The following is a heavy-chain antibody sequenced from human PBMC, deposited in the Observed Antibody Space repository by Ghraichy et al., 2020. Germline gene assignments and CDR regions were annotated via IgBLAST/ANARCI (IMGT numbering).Heavy chain of an antibody. V-gene: IGHV2-5*01. CDR3: AYSVVAMEGYYFDY. J-gene: IGHJ4*02. Sequence: SGPTLVKPTQTLTLTCTFSGFSLSTSGVGVGWIRQPPGKALEWLALIYWNDDKRYSPSLKSRLTITKDTSKNQVVLTMTNMDPVDTATYYCAYSVVAMEGYYFDYWGQGTLVTVSS. D-gene: IGHD2-15*01. CDR2: IYWNDDK. CDR1: GFSLSTSGVG.